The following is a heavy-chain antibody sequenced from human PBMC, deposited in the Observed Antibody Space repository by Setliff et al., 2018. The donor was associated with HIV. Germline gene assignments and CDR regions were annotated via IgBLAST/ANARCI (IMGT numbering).Heavy chain of an antibody. Sequence: PSETLSLTCTVSGGSISSGSYYWSWIRQHPGKGLEWIGSIYYSGSTNYNPSLKSRVTITVDTSKKGFSLSLTSVTAADTAIYYCARGPFSRTWLDFWGPGALVTVSS. CDR2: IYYSGST. J-gene: IGHJ4*03. CDR1: GGSISSGSYY. CDR3: ARGPFSRTWLDF. V-gene: IGHV4-39*02. D-gene: IGHD6-13*01.